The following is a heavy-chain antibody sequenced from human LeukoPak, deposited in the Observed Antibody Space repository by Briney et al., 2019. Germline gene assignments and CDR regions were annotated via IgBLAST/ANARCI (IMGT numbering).Heavy chain of an antibody. CDR2: IYYSGST. CDR3: ASHTYGDYAAFDY. V-gene: IGHV4-59*08. D-gene: IGHD4-17*01. CDR1: GGSISSYY. J-gene: IGHJ4*02. Sequence: SETLSLTCTASGGSISSYYWSWIRQPPGTGLEWLGYIYYSGSTNYNPSLKSRVTISVDTSKNQFSLKLSSVTAADTAVYYCASHTYGDYAAFDYWGQGTLVTVSS.